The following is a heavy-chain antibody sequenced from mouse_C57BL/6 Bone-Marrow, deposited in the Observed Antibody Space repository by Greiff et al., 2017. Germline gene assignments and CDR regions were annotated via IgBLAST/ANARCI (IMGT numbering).Heavy chain of an antibody. CDR1: GFTFSDAW. V-gene: IGHV6-6*01. Sequence: EVMLVESGGGLVLPGGSMKLSCAASGFTFSDAWMDWVRQSPEKGLEWVALIRNKANNHATYYAESVKGRFTISRDDSKSSVYLQMNSLRPEDTGIYYCTCWERVRVAYWGQGTLVTVSA. J-gene: IGHJ3*01. CDR2: IRNKANNHAT. D-gene: IGHD4-1*01. CDR3: TCWERVRVAY.